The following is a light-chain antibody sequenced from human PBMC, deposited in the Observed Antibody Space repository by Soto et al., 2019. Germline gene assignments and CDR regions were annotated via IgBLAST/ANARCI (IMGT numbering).Light chain of an antibody. J-gene: IGKJ5*01. CDR3: QQYKNRPAIT. CDR2: CPS. V-gene: IGKV3D-15*01. Sequence: EIVMTQSPATLSVSPGERVTLSCRASRSVSSKLAWYQQKPGQAPRLLIYCPSTRTTGIPARFSGSGSGTEFTITISSLQSEDYAIYYCQQYKNRPAITFGQGTRLEIK. CDR1: RSVSSK.